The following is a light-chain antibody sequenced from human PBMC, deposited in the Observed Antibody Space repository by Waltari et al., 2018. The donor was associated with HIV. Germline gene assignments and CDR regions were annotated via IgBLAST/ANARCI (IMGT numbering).Light chain of an antibody. CDR1: SGPVSTPYY. CDR2: STN. Sequence: QTVVTQEPSFSVSPGGTVTLTCGLSSGPVSTPYYPLWYQQTPGQAPRTLIYSTNTRSSGVPDRFSDSILGNKAALTITGAQADDESDYYCVLYMGSGISVFGGGTKLTVL. J-gene: IGLJ3*02. CDR3: VLYMGSGISV. V-gene: IGLV8-61*01.